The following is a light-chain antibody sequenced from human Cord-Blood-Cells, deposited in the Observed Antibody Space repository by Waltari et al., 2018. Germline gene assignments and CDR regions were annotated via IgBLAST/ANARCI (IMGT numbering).Light chain of an antibody. V-gene: IGLV2-23*01. CDR3: CSYAGSSTSV. J-gene: IGLJ2*01. CDR2: EGS. Sequence: QSALTPPASASGSPGQSITIPCTGTSSDVGSYNLVSWYQQHPGKAPKLVIYEGSKRPSGVSNRFSGSKSGNTASLTISGLQAEDEADYYCCSYAGSSTSVFGGGTKLTVL. CDR1: SSDVGSYNL.